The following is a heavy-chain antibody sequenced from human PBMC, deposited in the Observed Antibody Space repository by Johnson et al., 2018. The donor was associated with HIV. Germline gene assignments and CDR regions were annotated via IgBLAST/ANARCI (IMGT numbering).Heavy chain of an antibody. CDR2: IYSCGRT. Sequence: VQLVESGGGLIQPGGSLRLSCAASGFTVRSNYMSWVRQATGKGLEWVSVIYSCGRTNYADSVMGRFPNARGISKNTLYLQMNSLRAEDTAVYYCARNSHSSNWYEWEAFDIWGQGTMVTVSS. J-gene: IGHJ3*02. D-gene: IGHD6-13*01. CDR1: GFTVRSNY. V-gene: IGHV3-53*01. CDR3: ARNSHSSNWYEWEAFDI.